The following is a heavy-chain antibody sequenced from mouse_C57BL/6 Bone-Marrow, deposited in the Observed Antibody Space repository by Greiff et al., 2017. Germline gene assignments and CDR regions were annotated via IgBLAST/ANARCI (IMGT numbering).Heavy chain of an antibody. D-gene: IGHD1-1*01. CDR2: IYPGDGDT. CDR1: GYAFSSSW. V-gene: IGHV1-82*01. J-gene: IGHJ1*03. CDR3: ARKTTVAYWYFDV. Sequence: QVQLQQSGPELVKPGASVKISCKASGYAFSSSWMNWVKQRPGKGLEWIGRIYPGDGDTNYNGKFKGKATLTADKSSSTAYMQLSSLTSEDSAVYFCARKTTVAYWYFDVWGTGTTVTVSS.